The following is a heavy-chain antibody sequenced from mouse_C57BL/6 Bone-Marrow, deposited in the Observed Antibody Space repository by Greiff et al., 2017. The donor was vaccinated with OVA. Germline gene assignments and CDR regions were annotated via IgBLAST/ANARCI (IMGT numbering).Heavy chain of an antibody. CDR1: GYTFTSYW. CDR2: IDPSDSYT. J-gene: IGHJ2*01. Sequence: QVQLQQPGAELVRPGTSVKLSCKASGYTFTSYWMHWVKQRPGQGLEWIGVIDPSDSYTNYNQKFKGKATLTVDTSSSTAYMQLSSLTSEDSAVYYCARLAYFDYWGKGTTLTVSS. V-gene: IGHV1-59*01. CDR3: ARLAYFDY.